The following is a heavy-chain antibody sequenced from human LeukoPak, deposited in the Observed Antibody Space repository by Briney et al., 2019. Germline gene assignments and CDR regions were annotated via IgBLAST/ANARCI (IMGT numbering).Heavy chain of an antibody. Sequence: GGSLRLSCAASGFRLSTYWMSWVRQAPGKGLEWVANIKQDGSHKNYVDSVKGRFTISRDNAKNSLYLQMNSLRAEDTAVYYCARETPDSSGWDWGQGTLVTVSS. CDR3: ARETPDSSGWD. J-gene: IGHJ4*02. CDR1: GFRLSTYW. CDR2: IKQDGSHK. V-gene: IGHV3-7*01. D-gene: IGHD6-19*01.